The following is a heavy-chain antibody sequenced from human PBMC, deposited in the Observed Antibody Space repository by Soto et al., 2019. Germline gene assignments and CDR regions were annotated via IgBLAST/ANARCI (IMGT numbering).Heavy chain of an antibody. CDR1: GGSISSYY. Sequence: PSETLSLTCTVSGGSISSYYWSWIRQPPGKGLEWIGYIYYSGSTNYNPSLKSRVTISVDTSKNQFPLKLSSVTAADTAVYYCAGYLFRSSGYYYTGAFDIWGQGTMVTVSS. CDR2: IYYSGST. J-gene: IGHJ3*02. CDR3: AGYLFRSSGYYYTGAFDI. D-gene: IGHD3-22*01. V-gene: IGHV4-59*01.